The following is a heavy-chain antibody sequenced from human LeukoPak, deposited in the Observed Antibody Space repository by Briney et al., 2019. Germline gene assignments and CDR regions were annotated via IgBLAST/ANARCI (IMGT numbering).Heavy chain of an antibody. Sequence: GESLKISCKGSGYSFTSYWIGWVRQMPGKGLEWMGIIYPGDSDTRYSPSFQGQVTISADKSISTAYLQWSSLKASDTATYYCARHWAYSGSKYYFDYWGQGTLVTVSS. CDR3: ARHWAYSGSKYYFDY. J-gene: IGHJ4*02. D-gene: IGHD1-26*01. V-gene: IGHV5-51*01. CDR2: IYPGDSDT. CDR1: GYSFTSYW.